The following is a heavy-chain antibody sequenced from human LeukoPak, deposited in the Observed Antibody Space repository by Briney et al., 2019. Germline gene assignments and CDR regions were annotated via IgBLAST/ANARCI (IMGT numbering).Heavy chain of an antibody. V-gene: IGHV3-9*01. CDR3: AKFSRSGWYYFDY. CDR1: GFTLDDYA. J-gene: IGHJ4*02. Sequence: GRSLRLSCAASGFTLDDYAMHWVRQAPGKGLEWVSGISWNSGSIGYADSVKGRFTISRDNAKNSLYLQMNSLRAEDTALYYCAKFSRSGWYYFDYWGQGTLVTVSS. D-gene: IGHD6-19*01. CDR2: ISWNSGSI.